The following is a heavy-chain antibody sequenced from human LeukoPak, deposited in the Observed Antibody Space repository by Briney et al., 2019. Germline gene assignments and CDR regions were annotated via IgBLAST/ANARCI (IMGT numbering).Heavy chain of an antibody. V-gene: IGHV3-23*01. CDR2: ISGGGGGTT. J-gene: IGHJ4*02. Sequence: PGGSLRLSCAASGFTFSSCAMTWVRQAPGKGLEWVSAISGGGGGTTYYADSVKGRFTISRDNSKNTLYLQMNSLRAEDTAVYYCAKDQVGATRGYFDYWGQGTLVTVSS. CDR3: AKDQVGATRGYFDY. CDR1: GFTFSSCA. D-gene: IGHD1-26*01.